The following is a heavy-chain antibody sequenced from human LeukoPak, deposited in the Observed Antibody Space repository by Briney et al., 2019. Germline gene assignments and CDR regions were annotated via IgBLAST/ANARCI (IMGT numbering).Heavy chain of an antibody. CDR2: ISFGGDT. CDR3: ARVRGRDGYFDY. J-gene: IGHJ4*02. CDR1: GGSITATRSY. D-gene: IGHD5-12*01. V-gene: IGHV4-39*07. Sequence: SETLSLTCSVSGGSITATRSYGAWVRQPPGKGLEWIASISFGGDTYYTPSLESRVLISVDTSKNTFSLRLTSVTAADTAVYYCARVRGRDGYFDYWGRGTLVTVSA.